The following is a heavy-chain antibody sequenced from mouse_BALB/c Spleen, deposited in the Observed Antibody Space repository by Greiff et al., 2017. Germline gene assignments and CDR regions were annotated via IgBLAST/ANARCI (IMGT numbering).Heavy chain of an antibody. D-gene: IGHD2-14*01. CDR2: IWSGGST. CDR1: GFSLTSYG. CDR3: ARMRYEYAMDY. V-gene: IGHV2-4-1*01. J-gene: IGHJ4*01. Sequence: VKLMESGPGLVQPSQSLSITCTVSGFSLTSYGVHWVRQSPGKGLEWLGVIWSGGSTDYNAAFISRLSISKDNSKSQVFFKMNSLQADDTAIYYCARMRYEYAMDYWGQGTSVTVSS.